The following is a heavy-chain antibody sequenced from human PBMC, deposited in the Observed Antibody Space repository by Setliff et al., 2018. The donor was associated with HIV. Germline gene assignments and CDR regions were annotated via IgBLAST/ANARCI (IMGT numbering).Heavy chain of an antibody. CDR1: GDSISTDY. V-gene: IGHV4-34*01. CDR3: ARGLNYYGSGSYLPLGY. Sequence: PSGTLSLTCTVSGDSISTDYWTWIRQPPGKGLEWIGEIDHSGSTKYHASLKSRVTISIDTSKNQISLKLSSVTAADTAVYYCARGLNYYGSGSYLPLGYWGQGTLVTVSS. D-gene: IGHD3-10*01. CDR2: IDHSGST. J-gene: IGHJ4*02.